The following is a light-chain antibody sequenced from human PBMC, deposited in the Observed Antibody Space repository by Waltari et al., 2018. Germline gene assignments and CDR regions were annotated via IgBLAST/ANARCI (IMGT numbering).Light chain of an antibody. J-gene: IGKJ1*01. Sequence: DIVMTQSPDSLAVSLGERATINCKSSQRVLYSSNNKNDLAWSQQKPGQPPKLLIYWATTRESGVPDRFSGSGSGTDFTLTISSLQAEDVAVYYCQQYYSTPWTFGQGTKVEIK. CDR2: WAT. CDR3: QQYYSTPWT. V-gene: IGKV4-1*01. CDR1: QRVLYSSNNKND.